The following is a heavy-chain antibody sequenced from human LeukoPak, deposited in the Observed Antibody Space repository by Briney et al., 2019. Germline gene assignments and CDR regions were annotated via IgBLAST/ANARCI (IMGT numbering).Heavy chain of an antibody. J-gene: IGHJ3*02. CDR3: ARDLGGDDAFDI. D-gene: IGHD2-21*02. Sequence: PGGSLRLSCAASGFTFSNYWMHWVRQAPGKGLVWVSRITSDGSGTSYADSVKGRFTISSDNAKNTLYLQMSSLRAEDTAVYSCARDLGGDDAFDIWGQGTRVTVSS. CDR1: GFTFSNYW. CDR2: ITSDGSGT. V-gene: IGHV3-74*01.